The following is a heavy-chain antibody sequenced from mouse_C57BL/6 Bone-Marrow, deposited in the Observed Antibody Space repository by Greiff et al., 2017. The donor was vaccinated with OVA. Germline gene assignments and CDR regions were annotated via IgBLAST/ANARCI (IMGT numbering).Heavy chain of an antibody. CDR2: INPNNGGT. V-gene: IGHV1-26*01. CDR1: GYTFTDYY. D-gene: IGHD2-12*01. Sequence: VQLQQSGPELVKPGASVKISCKASGYTFTDYYMNWVKQSHGKSLEWIGDINPNNGGTSYNQKFKGKATLTVDKSSSTAYMELRSLTSEDSAVYYCARDYYSAYWGQGTTLTVSS. J-gene: IGHJ2*01. CDR3: ARDYYSAY.